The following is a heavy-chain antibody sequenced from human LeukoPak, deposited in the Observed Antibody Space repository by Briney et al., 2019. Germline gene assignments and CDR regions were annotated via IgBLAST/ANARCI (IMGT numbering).Heavy chain of an antibody. CDR2: IYYSGST. V-gene: IGHV4-39*01. J-gene: IGHJ4*02. Sequence: PSKTLSRTCTVSGGSISSSSYYWGWIRQPPGKGLEWIGSIYYSGSTYYNPSLKSRVTISVDTSKNQFSLKLSSVTAADTAVYYCARHGPKWDTVYYFDYWGQGTLVTVSS. CDR3: ARHGPKWDTVYYFDY. CDR1: GGSISSSSYY. D-gene: IGHD5-18*01.